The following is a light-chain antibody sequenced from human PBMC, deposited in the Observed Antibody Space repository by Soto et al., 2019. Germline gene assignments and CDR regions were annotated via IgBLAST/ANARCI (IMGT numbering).Light chain of an antibody. CDR3: CSYAGSHVV. Sequence: QTVLTQPASVCGSPGQSITISCTGTSSDVGSYNLVSWYQQHPGKAPKLMIYEGSKRPSGVSNRFSGSKSGNTASLTISGLQAEDEADYYCCSYAGSHVVFGGGTKVTVL. J-gene: IGLJ2*01. CDR1: SSDVGSYNL. CDR2: EGS. V-gene: IGLV2-23*01.